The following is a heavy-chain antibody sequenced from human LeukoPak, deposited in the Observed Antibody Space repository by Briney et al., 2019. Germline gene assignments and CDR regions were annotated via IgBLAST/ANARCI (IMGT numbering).Heavy chain of an antibody. CDR2: IYQSGST. Sequence: SSETLSLTCTVSGGSISSGGYYWSWIRQPPGKGLEWIGYIYQSGSTRSNPSLNSRVTLSVDKPKSQVSLKLTSVTAADTAVYYCARGPDASPSFDSWGLGTLVSVSS. CDR1: GGSISSGGYY. CDR3: ARGPDASPSFDS. J-gene: IGHJ4*02. V-gene: IGHV4-30-2*01. D-gene: IGHD1-14*01.